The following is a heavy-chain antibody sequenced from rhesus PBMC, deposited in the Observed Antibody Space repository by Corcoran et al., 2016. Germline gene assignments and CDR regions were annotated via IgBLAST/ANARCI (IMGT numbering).Heavy chain of an antibody. Sequence: QVQLQESGPGLVKPSETLSLTCAVSGASISGGYYWWWIRQPPGQGLEWIGYIHGSSGSTNYNPSLKNRVTISKDTSKNQFSLKLSSVTAADTAVYYCAREGWSTSTTDDFDYWGQGVLVTVSS. CDR3: AREGWSTSTTDDFDY. V-gene: IGHV4-76*01. J-gene: IGHJ4*01. CDR2: IHGSSGST. D-gene: IGHD2-2*01. CDR1: GASISGGYY.